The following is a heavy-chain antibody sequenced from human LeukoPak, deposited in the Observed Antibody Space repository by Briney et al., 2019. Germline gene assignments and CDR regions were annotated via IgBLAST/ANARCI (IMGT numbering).Heavy chain of an antibody. D-gene: IGHD3-9*01. V-gene: IGHV3-21*01. CDR2: ISGSSRYT. Sequence: GGSLRLSCAASGFTFSSYTMNWVRQAPGKGLEWLSSISGSSRYTYHADSVKGRFTISRDNAKNSLYLQINSLRAEDTAVYYCARATGYFDWLFPFDYWGQGTLVTVSS. CDR3: ARATGYFDWLFPFDY. CDR1: GFTFSSYT. J-gene: IGHJ4*02.